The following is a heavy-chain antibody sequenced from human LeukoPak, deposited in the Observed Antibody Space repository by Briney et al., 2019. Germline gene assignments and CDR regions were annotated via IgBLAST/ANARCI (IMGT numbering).Heavy chain of an antibody. V-gene: IGHV4-4*02. CDR3: ARSADSVITRGAFDI. J-gene: IGHJ3*02. D-gene: IGHD3-22*01. CDR2: IYHSGST. CDR1: XASVSSSKW. Sequence: SETLSLTCAVSXASVSSSKWWSWVRQPPGKGLEWIGEIYHSGSTNYNPSLKSRVTISVDKSKNQFSLKLSSVTAADTAVYLCARSADSVITRGAFDIWGQGTMVTVSS.